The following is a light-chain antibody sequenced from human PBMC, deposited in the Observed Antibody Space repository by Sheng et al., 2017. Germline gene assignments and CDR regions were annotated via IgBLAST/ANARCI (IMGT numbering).Light chain of an antibody. CDR1: QSISSY. Sequence: DIQMTQSPSSLSASVGDRVTITCRASQSISSYLNWYQQKPGKAPKLLIYAASSLQSGVPSRFSGSGSGTDFTLTISSLQPEDFATYYCQQSYSTPWTFGNGPKWK. J-gene: IGKJ1*01. V-gene: IGKV1-39*01. CDR2: AAS. CDR3: QQSYSTPWT.